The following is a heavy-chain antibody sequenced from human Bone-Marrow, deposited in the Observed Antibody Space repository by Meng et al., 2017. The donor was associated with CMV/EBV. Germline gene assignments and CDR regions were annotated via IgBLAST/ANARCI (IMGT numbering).Heavy chain of an antibody. CDR1: GFTFSNYW. J-gene: IGHJ6*02. CDR3: ARDQPGGYCSGFCYYGMDV. Sequence: GESLRLSCAASGFTFSNYWMTWLRQAPGRGLELVAHIKEDGSEKYFVGSVKGRFTISRDNAKNSLYLQMNSLRAEDTAVYYCARDQPGGYCSGFCYYGMDVWGQGTTVTVSS. V-gene: IGHV3-7*01. CDR2: IKEDGSEK. D-gene: IGHD2-15*01.